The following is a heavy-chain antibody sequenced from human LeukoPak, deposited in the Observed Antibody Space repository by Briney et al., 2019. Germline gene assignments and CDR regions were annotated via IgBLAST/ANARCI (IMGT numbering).Heavy chain of an antibody. D-gene: IGHD3-10*02. CDR3: ARESLFGLAEDY. CDR2: INSDGSRT. J-gene: IGHJ4*02. Sequence: GGSLRLSCAASGFTFSSHWMHWVRHAPGKGLVWVSRINSDGSRTKYADSVKGRFTISRDNVKNTLFLQMYSLTAEDTAVYYCARESLFGLAEDYWGQGTLVTVSS. V-gene: IGHV3-74*03. CDR1: GFTFSSHW.